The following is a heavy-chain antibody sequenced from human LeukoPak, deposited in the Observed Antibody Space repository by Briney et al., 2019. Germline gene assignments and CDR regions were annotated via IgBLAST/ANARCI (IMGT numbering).Heavy chain of an antibody. CDR3: ARGGHYYYYYYGMDV. Sequence: ASVKVSCKASGYTFTSYDINWVRQATGQGLEWMGWMNPNSGNTGYAQKFQGRVTMTRNTSISTAYMELSSLRSEDTAVYYCARGGHYYYYYYGMDVWGQGTTVTVSS. J-gene: IGHJ6*02. CDR1: GYTFTSYD. CDR2: MNPNSGNT. V-gene: IGHV1-8*01.